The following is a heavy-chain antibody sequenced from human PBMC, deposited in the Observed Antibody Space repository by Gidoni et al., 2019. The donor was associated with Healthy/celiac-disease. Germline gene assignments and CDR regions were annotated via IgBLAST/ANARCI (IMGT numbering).Heavy chain of an antibody. V-gene: IGHV4-39*07. D-gene: IGHD3-22*01. Sequence: QLQLQESGPGLVKPSETLSLTCTVSGGSISSSSYYWGWIRQPPGKGLEWIGSIYSSGSTYYNPSLKSRVTISVDTSKNQFSLKLSSVTAADTAVYYCARGGPSIYYDSSGYYDYWGQGTLVTVSS. CDR2: IYSSGST. J-gene: IGHJ4*02. CDR1: GGSISSSSYY. CDR3: ARGGPSIYYDSSGYYDY.